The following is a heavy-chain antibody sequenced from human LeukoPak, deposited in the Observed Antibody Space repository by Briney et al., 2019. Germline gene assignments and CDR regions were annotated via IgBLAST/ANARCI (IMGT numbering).Heavy chain of an antibody. CDR3: ARDKSGYDSKLCVY. Sequence: SETLSLTCAVSGGSITSSNWWSWVRQPPGKGREWIGKIYHSGSTNYTPSLKSRATISVDKSKNQFTLKLSSVTAADTAVYYSARDKSGYDSKLCVYWGQGNLVTVSS. CDR1: GGSITSSNW. CDR2: IYHSGST. V-gene: IGHV4-4*02. J-gene: IGHJ4*02. D-gene: IGHD5-12*01.